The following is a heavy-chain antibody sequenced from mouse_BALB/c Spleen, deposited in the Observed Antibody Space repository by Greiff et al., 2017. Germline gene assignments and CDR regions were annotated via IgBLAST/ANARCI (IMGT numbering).Heavy chain of an antibody. Sequence: EVQLQESGPELVKPGASVKMSCKASGYTFTSYVMHWVKQKPGQGLEWIGYINPYNDGTKYNEKFKGKATLTSDKSSSTAYMELSSLTSEDSAVYYCARGELQNYFDYWGQGTTLTVSS. V-gene: IGHV1-14*01. CDR1: GYTFTSYV. CDR2: INPYNDGT. D-gene: IGHD2-1*01. CDR3: ARGELQNYFDY. J-gene: IGHJ2*01.